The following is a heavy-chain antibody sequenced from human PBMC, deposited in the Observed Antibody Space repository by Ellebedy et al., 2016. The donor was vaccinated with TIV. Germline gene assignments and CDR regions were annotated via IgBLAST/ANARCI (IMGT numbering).Heavy chain of an antibody. CDR1: GFTVSSNY. CDR3: ARVYYYDSSGYYGGWDY. D-gene: IGHD3-22*01. V-gene: IGHV3-66*01. J-gene: IGHJ4*02. CDR2: IYSGGST. Sequence: GESLKISCAASGFTVSSNYMSWVRQAPGKGLEWVSVIYSGGSTYYADSVKGRFTISRDNSKNTLYLQMNSLRAEDTAVYYCARVYYYDSSGYYGGWDYWGQGTLVTVSS.